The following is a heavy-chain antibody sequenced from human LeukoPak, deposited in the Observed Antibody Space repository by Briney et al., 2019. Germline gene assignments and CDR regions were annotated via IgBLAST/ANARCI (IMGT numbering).Heavy chain of an antibody. CDR3: ARLSSGYPFNYFDY. D-gene: IGHD5-12*01. V-gene: IGHV5-51*01. CDR2: IFPGDSDS. CDR1: GYRFPNYW. Sequence: GESLKISCKGFGYRFPNYWIGWVRQMPGKSLEWMGIIFPGDSDSRYSPSFQGQVTFSVDTSINTAYLQWSSLRASDTAIYYCARLSSGYPFNYFDYWGQGTLVTVSS. J-gene: IGHJ4*02.